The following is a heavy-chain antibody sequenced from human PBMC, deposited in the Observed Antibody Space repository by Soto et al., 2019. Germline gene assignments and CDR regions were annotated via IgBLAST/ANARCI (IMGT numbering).Heavy chain of an antibody. CDR2: IYPGDSDT. CDR3: ARPRTPYDSSGYYYYFDY. J-gene: IGHJ4*02. D-gene: IGHD3-22*01. V-gene: IGHV5-51*01. CDR1: GYSFTSYW. Sequence: GESLKISCKVSGYSFTSYWIGWVRQMPGKGLEWMGIIYPGDSDTRYSPSFQGQVTISADKSISTAYLQWSSLKASDTAMYYCARPRTPYDSSGYYYYFDYWGQGTLVTVSS.